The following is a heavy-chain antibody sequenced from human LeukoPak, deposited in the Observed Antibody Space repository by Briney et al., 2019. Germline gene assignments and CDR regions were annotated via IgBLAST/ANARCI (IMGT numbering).Heavy chain of an antibody. J-gene: IGHJ4*02. V-gene: IGHV1-2*02. CDR1: GYTFTGYY. CDR3: ATFAGEHQAPFDY. D-gene: IGHD1-26*01. CDR2: INPNSGGT. Sequence: ASVKVSCKASGYTFTGYYLHWVRQAPGQGLEWMGWINPNSGGTNYAQKFQGRVTMARDTSISTAYMELNRLRSDDTAVYYCATFAGEHQAPFDYWGQGTLVTVSS.